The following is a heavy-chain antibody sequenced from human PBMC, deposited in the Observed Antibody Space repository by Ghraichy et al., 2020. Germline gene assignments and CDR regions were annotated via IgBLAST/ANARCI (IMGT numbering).Heavy chain of an antibody. CDR1: GFSFTDYW. J-gene: IGHJ4*02. V-gene: IGHV3-74*01. CDR3: VRSYKDGLRHFDY. Sequence: GGSLRLSCAASGFSFTDYWMHWVRQTPGRGLEWVSHLNIDGTTVNYADSVKGRFTISRGNAKNTMYLQMISLTVEDTAVYYCVRSYKDGLRHFDYWGQGTLVTVSS. CDR2: LNIDGTTV. D-gene: IGHD1-14*01.